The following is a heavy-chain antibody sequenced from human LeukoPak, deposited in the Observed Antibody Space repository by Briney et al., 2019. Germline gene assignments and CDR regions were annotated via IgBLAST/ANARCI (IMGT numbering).Heavy chain of an antibody. CDR2: INPNSGGT. D-gene: IGHD1-26*01. CDR3: ARRYSGSPFDY. CDR1: GYTFTCYY. J-gene: IGHJ4*01. Sequence: ASVKVSCKASGYTFTCYYMHWVRQAPGQGLEWMGRINPNSGGTNYAQKFQGRVTMTRDTSISTAYMELSRLRSDDTAVYYCARRYSGSPFDYWGHGTLVTVSS. V-gene: IGHV1-2*06.